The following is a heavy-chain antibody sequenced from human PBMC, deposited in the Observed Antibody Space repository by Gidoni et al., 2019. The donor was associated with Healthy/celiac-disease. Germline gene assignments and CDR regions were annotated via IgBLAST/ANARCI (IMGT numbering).Heavy chain of an antibody. CDR2: ISSSGSTI. Sequence: EVQLVESGGGLVQPGGSLRLSCAASGFTFSSYEMNWVRQAPGKGLEWVSYISSSGSTIYYADSVKGRFTISRDNAKNSLYLQMNSLRAEDTAVYYCARGQGTTVTKIDYWGQGTLVTVSS. V-gene: IGHV3-48*03. CDR1: GFTFSSYE. J-gene: IGHJ4*02. D-gene: IGHD4-17*01. CDR3: ARGQGTTVTKIDY.